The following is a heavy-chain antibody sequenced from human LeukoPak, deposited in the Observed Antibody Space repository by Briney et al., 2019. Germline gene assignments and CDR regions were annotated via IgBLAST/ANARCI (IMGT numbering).Heavy chain of an antibody. D-gene: IGHD3-9*01. Sequence: GSVKVSRKASGYTFTGYFMHWVRQAPGQGLDWMGWINPNTGGTKYAQKFQGRVTMTRDTSIGTAYMELSTVTSDDTAVYFCARVHATGYFSLDLGYWGQGTLVTVSS. V-gene: IGHV1-2*02. CDR3: ARVHATGYFSLDLGY. CDR1: GYTFTGYF. J-gene: IGHJ4*02. CDR2: INPNTGGT.